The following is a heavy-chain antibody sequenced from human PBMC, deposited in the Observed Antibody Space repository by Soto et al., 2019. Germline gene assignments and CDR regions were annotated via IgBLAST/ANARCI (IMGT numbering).Heavy chain of an antibody. Sequence: QLQLQESGSGLVKPSQTLSLTCAVSGGSISSGGYSWSWIRQPPGKGLEWIGYIYHSGSTYYNPSLKSRVTISVDRSTNQFSLKLSSVTAADTAVYYCARGGCGGDCYPIDYWGQGTLVTVSS. CDR2: IYHSGST. D-gene: IGHD2-21*02. CDR1: GGSISSGGYS. J-gene: IGHJ4*02. CDR3: ARGGCGGDCYPIDY. V-gene: IGHV4-30-2*01.